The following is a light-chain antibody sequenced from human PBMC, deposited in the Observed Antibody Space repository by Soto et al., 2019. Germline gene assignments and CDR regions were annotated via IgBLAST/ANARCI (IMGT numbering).Light chain of an antibody. CDR2: GAS. Sequence: EIVLTQSPGTLSLSPGERATLSCRASQSVTSNYLAWYQQKPGQAPRLLIFGASTGATGVPARFSGSGTGTEFTLTISNVQSEDSAVYYCQQYHNWPPITFGQGTRLEIK. CDR1: QSVTSN. CDR3: QQYHNWPPIT. V-gene: IGKV3-15*01. J-gene: IGKJ5*01.